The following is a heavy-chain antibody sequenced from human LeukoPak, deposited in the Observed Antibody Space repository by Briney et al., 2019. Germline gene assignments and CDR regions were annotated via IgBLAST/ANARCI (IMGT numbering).Heavy chain of an antibody. CDR1: GFTFSSYW. D-gene: IGHD2-2*01. V-gene: IGHV3-7*01. CDR2: IKQDGSEK. CDR3: ASSSQYQVLSFC. Sequence: GGSLRLSCAASGFTFSSYWMSWVRQAPGQGLEWVAIIKQDGSEKFYAHSVKSRFTTSRDNTKNSLYLQMNSLRAENTAVYYCASSSQYQVLSFCRGQGTLVAVSS. J-gene: IGHJ4*02.